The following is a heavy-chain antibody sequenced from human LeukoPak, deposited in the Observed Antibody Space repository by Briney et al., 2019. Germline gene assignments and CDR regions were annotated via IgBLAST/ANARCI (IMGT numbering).Heavy chain of an antibody. D-gene: IGHD3-9*01. J-gene: IGHJ4*02. CDR3: AKDPVLRYFDWSTGPYYFDY. CDR2: ISGSGGST. Sequence: GGSLRLSCAASGFTFSSYAMSWVRQAPGKGLEWVSAISGSGGSTYYADSVKGRFTISRDNSKNTLYLQMNSLRAEDTAVYYCAKDPVLRYFDWSTGPYYFDYWGQGTLVTVSS. V-gene: IGHV3-23*01. CDR1: GFTFSSYA.